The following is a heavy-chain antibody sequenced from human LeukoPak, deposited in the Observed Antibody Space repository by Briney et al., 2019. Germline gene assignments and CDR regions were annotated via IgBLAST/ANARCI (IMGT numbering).Heavy chain of an antibody. CDR1: GYTFTGYY. CDR2: INPNSGGT. J-gene: IGHJ5*02. D-gene: IGHD2-15*01. Sequence: GASVKVSCKASGYTFTGYYIHWVRQAPGQGLEWMGWINPNSGGTNYAQKFQGRVTMTRDTSISTAYMELSRLRSDDTAVYYCARTALVAAIDENWFDPWGQGTLVTVSS. CDR3: ARTALVAAIDENWFDP. V-gene: IGHV1-2*02.